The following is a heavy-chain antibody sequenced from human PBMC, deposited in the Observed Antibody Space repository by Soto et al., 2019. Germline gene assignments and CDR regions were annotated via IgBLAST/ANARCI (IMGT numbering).Heavy chain of an antibody. D-gene: IGHD3-22*01. Sequence: GGSLRLSCAASGFTFSSYWMHWVRQSPGKGLVWVSRINSDGSSTSYADSVKGRFTISRDNAKNTLYLQMNSLRAEDTAVYYCAPDDYYDSSGQQAFDIWGQGTMVTVSS. CDR3: APDDYYDSSGQQAFDI. V-gene: IGHV3-74*01. J-gene: IGHJ3*02. CDR1: GFTFSSYW. CDR2: INSDGSST.